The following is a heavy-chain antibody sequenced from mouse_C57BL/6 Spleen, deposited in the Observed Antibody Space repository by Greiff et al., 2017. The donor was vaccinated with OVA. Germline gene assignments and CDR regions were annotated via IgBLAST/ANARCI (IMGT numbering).Heavy chain of an antibody. V-gene: IGHV5-6*01. CDR2: ISSGGSYT. CDR3: AREFAY. Sequence: EVKLMESGGDLVKPGGSLKLSCAASGFTFSSYGMSWVRQTPDKRLEWVATISSGGSYTYYPDSVKGRFTISRDNAKNTLYLQMSSLKSEDTAMYYCAREFAYWGQGTLVTVSA. J-gene: IGHJ3*01. CDR1: GFTFSSYG.